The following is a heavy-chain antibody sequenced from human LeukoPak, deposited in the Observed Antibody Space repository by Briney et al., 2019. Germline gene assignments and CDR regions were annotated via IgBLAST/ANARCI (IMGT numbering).Heavy chain of an antibody. D-gene: IGHD3-22*01. CDR1: GITLSNYG. CDR3: AKRGVVIRVILVGFHKAAYYFDS. V-gene: IGHV3-23*01. Sequence: GGSLRLSCAVSGITLSNYGMSWVRQAPGKGVEWVAGISDSGGSTSYADSVKGRFTISRDNPKNTLYLQMNSLRAEDTAVYFCAKRGVVIRVILVGFHKAAYYFDSWGQGALVTVSS. J-gene: IGHJ4*02. CDR2: ISDSGGST.